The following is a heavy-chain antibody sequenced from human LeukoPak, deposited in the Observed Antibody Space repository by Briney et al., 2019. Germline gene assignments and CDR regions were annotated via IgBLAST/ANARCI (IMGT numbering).Heavy chain of an antibody. CDR1: GYTFNNHY. V-gene: IGHV1-46*02. CDR2: INPSGGST. J-gene: IGHJ4*02. Sequence: ASVKVSCKASGYTFNNHYMYWVRQAPGQGLEWKRVINPSGGSTSYAQKFQGRVTMTRDTSTRTVYMEVNSLRSEDTAVYYCARQGTYSSAIGMGYWGQGTLVTVSS. CDR3: ARQGTYSSAIGMGY. D-gene: IGHD6-19*01.